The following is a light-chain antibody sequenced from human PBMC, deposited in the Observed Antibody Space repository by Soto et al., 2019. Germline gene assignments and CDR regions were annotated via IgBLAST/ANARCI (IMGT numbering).Light chain of an antibody. J-gene: IGKJ4*01. Sequence: DLQMTQSPSSLSASVGDRVTITCRARQDISNYLNWYQQKPGKAPQLLIYAASSLQSGVPSRFSGSGSGTDFTLTISSLQPEDFATYYCQQSYSTLITFGGGTKVEI. CDR3: QQSYSTLIT. CDR2: AAS. CDR1: QDISNY. V-gene: IGKV1-39*01.